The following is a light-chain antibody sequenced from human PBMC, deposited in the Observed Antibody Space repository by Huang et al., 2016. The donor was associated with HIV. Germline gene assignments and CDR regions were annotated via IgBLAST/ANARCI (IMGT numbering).Light chain of an antibody. CDR2: WAS. J-gene: IGKJ4*01. CDR3: QQYFSTSLT. V-gene: IGKV4-1*01. CDR1: QSVLYSSNNKNY. Sequence: DIVMTQSPDSLAVSLGERAAINCKSSQSVLYSSNNKNYLTWYQQKPGQSPNLLIYWASTREPGVPDRFNGSGSGTDFTLTISSLQTEDVAVYYCQQYFSTSLTFGGGTKVEIK.